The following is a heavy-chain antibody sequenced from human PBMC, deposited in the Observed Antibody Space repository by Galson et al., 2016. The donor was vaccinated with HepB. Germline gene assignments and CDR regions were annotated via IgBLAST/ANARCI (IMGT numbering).Heavy chain of an antibody. V-gene: IGHV2-70*13. CDR1: GFSLSASGMC. CDR3: ARTRGYSYGPFDY. CDR2: IDWDDDK. D-gene: IGHD5-18*01. Sequence: PALVKPTQTLTLTCTFSGFSLSASGMCVGWIRQPPGKALEWLALIDWDDDKYYSTSLKTRLTISKDASKNQVVLSMTNMDPVDTVTYYCARTRGYSYGPFDYWGQGTLVTVSP. J-gene: IGHJ4*02.